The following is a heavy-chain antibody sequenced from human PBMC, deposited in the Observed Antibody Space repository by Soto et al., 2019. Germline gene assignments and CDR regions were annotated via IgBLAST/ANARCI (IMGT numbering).Heavy chain of an antibody. CDR2: ISPMFGAA. D-gene: IGHD3-10*01. CDR1: GGTFNTYA. CDR3: AREVQVHTPDFVY. J-gene: IGHJ4*02. Sequence: QVQLAQSGAEMKKPGSSVKVSCQSSGGTFNTYAMNWVRQAPGQGPEWMGDISPMFGAANYSPKFQGRVTITADESTGTSYMQLSSLTSEDTALYFCAREVQVHTPDFVYWGQGTLVTVSS. V-gene: IGHV1-69*19.